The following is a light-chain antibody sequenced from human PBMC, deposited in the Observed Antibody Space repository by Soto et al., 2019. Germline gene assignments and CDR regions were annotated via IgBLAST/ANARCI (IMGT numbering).Light chain of an antibody. Sequence: EVVVTHSPATLSLSPCESAALSCRASRSVSSHLAWYQQKPGQAPRLLIYDASHRATGIPASFSGGGSGTDFTLTISSLEPEYFAVYYCQQRSNWPLTFGGGTKVDIK. CDR1: RSVSSH. V-gene: IGKV3-11*01. CDR2: DAS. J-gene: IGKJ4*01. CDR3: QQRSNWPLT.